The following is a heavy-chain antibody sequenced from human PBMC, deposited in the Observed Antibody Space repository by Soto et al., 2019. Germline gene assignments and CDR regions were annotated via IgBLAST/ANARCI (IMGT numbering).Heavy chain of an antibody. CDR3: AREERFSHWLDP. Sequence: SETLSLTCAVSGGSISSLGYYWSWIRQDPGKGLEWIGHIFHSGNMDYNPSLQSRVTMSVDTSKNQFSLKLSSVTAADTAVYYCAREERFSHWLDPWGQGTLVTVSS. J-gene: IGHJ5*02. CDR2: IFHSGNM. V-gene: IGHV4-31*11. CDR1: GGSISSLGYY.